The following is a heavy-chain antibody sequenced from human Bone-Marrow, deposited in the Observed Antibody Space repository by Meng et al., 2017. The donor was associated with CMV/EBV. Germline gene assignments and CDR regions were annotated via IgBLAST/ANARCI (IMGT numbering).Heavy chain of an antibody. V-gene: IGHV3-7*01. CDR2: IKQDGSEK. Sequence: GGSLRLSCAASGFTFSSYWMSWVRQVPGKGLEWVANIKQDGSEKYYVDSVKGRFTISRDNAKNSLYLQMNSLRAEDTAVYYCARGLIAARLDYWGQGTLVTVSS. CDR3: ARGLIAARLDY. J-gene: IGHJ4*02. D-gene: IGHD6-6*01. CDR1: GFTFSSYW.